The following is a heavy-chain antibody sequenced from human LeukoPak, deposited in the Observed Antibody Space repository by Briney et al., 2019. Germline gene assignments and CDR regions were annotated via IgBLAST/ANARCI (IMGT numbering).Heavy chain of an antibody. CDR1: GHTFTSYD. Sequence: ASVKVSCKASGHTFTSYDINWVRQATGQGLEWMGWMNPNSGNTGYAQKFQGRVTMTRNTSISTAYMELSSLRSEDTAVYYCARAPKRVWGSYRPFDYWGQGTLVTVSS. J-gene: IGHJ4*02. CDR2: MNPNSGNT. D-gene: IGHD3-16*02. V-gene: IGHV1-8*01. CDR3: ARAPKRVWGSYRPFDY.